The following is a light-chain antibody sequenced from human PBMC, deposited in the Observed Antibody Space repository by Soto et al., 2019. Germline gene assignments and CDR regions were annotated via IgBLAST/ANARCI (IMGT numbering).Light chain of an antibody. Sequence: QSALTQPASVSGSPGQSITISCTGTSSDVGGYNYVSWYQQYPGKAPKLMIYDVTNRPSGVSNRFSGSKSGNTASLTIYGLQAEDEADYYCSSCASSSPWVFGGGTKLTVL. CDR1: SSDVGGYNY. CDR2: DVT. J-gene: IGLJ2*01. V-gene: IGLV2-14*01. CDR3: SSCASSSPWV.